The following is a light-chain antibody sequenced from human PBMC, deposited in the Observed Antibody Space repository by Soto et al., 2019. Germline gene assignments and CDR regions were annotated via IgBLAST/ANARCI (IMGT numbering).Light chain of an antibody. V-gene: IGKV2-28*01. J-gene: IGKJ1*01. CDR3: MQAXQTXXT. CDR1: QSLLHSNGYNY. CDR2: LGS. Sequence: DIVMTQSPLSLPVTPGEPASISCRSSQSLLHSNGYNYLDWYLQKPGQSPQLLIYLGSNRASGVPDRFSGSGSGTDFTLKISRVEAEDVGVYYXMQAXQTXXTFGQGTKVEIK.